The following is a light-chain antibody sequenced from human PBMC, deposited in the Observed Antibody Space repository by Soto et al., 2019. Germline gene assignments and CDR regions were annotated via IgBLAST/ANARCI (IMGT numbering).Light chain of an antibody. J-gene: IGLJ1*01. CDR3: SSYTSSSTLFYV. V-gene: IGLV2-14*01. CDR1: SSDVGGYNY. CDR2: DVS. Sequence: QSALTQPASVSGSPGQSITISCTGTSSDVGGYNYVSWYQQHPGKAPKIMIYDVSNRPSGVSNRFSGSKSGNTASLTISGLQAEDEADYYCSSYTSSSTLFYVFGTGTKVTV.